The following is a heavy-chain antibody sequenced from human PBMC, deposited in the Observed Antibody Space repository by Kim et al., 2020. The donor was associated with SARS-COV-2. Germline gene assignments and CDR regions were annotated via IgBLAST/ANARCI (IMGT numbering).Heavy chain of an antibody. Sequence: GGSLRLSCTASGFTFSSYAMTWVRQAPGKGLEWVSGISDSGGRTYYADSVKGRFTISRDNSKNTLYLQISTLSAEDTAIYYCAKAGQRLVWGYFDYWGQG. CDR1: GFTFSSYA. V-gene: IGHV3-23*01. D-gene: IGHD6-13*01. CDR3: AKAGQRLVWGYFDY. CDR2: ISDSGGRT. J-gene: IGHJ4*02.